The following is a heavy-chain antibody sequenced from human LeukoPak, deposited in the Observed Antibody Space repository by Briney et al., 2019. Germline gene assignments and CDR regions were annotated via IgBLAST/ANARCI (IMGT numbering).Heavy chain of an antibody. V-gene: IGHV3-74*01. CDR1: GFTFSSYW. J-gene: IGHJ4*02. CDR3: ARDRGWNDILTGYPTPDY. D-gene: IGHD3-9*01. CDR2: INSDGSST. Sequence: GGSLRLSCAASGFTFSSYWMHWVRQAPGKGLVWVSRINSDGSSTSYADSVKGRFTISRDNAKNTLYLQMNSLRAEDTAVYYCARDRGWNDILTGYPTPDYWGQGTLVTVSS.